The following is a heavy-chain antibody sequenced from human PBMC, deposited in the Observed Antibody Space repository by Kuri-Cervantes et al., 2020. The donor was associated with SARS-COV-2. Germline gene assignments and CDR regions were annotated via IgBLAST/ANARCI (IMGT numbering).Heavy chain of an antibody. CDR2: ISPIFGKA. CDR1: GGNFSNYA. Sequence: SVKVSCKASGGNFSNYAITWVRQAPGPGLEWVGGISPIFGKAKYAQKFQGRITITADESTSTAYMELSSLTSEDTAVYYCVSGRREAQAANWGQGTLVTVSS. J-gene: IGHJ4*02. V-gene: IGHV1-69*13. D-gene: IGHD1-26*01. CDR3: VSGRREAQAAN.